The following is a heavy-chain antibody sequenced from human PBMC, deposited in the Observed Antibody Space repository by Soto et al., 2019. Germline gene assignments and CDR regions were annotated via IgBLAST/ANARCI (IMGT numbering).Heavy chain of an antibody. D-gene: IGHD3-9*01. CDR3: AKVGVYDDILTGYSLYYFDY. V-gene: IGHV3-23*01. CDR1: GFTFSSYA. J-gene: IGHJ4*02. CDR2: ISGSGGST. Sequence: EVQLLESGGGLVQPGGSLRLSCAASGFTFSSYAMSWVRQAPGKGLEWVSAISGSGGSTYYADSVKGRFTISRDNSKNTLYLQMNSLRAEDTAVYYCAKVGVYDDILTGYSLYYFDYWGQGTLVTVSS.